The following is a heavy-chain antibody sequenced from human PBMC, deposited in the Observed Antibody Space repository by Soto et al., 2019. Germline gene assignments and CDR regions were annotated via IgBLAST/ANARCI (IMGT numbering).Heavy chain of an antibody. CDR2: IGTAGDT. V-gene: IGHV3-13*01. J-gene: IGHJ6*02. Sequence: GGSLRLSCAASGFTFSSYDMHWVRQATGKGLEWVSAIGTAGDTYYPGSVKGRFTISRENAKNSLYLQMNSLRAEETAVYYCARDREYSSSSYYYYGMDVWGQGTTVTVSS. CDR3: ARDREYSSSSYYYYGMDV. D-gene: IGHD6-6*01. CDR1: GFTFSSYD.